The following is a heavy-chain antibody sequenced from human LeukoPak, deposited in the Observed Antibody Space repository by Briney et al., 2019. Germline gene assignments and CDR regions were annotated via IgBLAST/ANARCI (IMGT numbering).Heavy chain of an antibody. D-gene: IGHD1-26*01. V-gene: IGHV3-23*01. CDR1: GFTFSSYA. CDR2: ISGSGGST. Sequence: GGSLRLSCAASGFTFSSYAMSWVRQAPGKGLEWVSAISGSGGSTYYAGSVKGRFTISRDNSKNTLYLQMNSLRAEDTAVYYCAKVVVGAMYSQGPLGAFDIWGQGTMVTVSS. CDR3: AKVVVGAMYSQGPLGAFDI. J-gene: IGHJ3*02.